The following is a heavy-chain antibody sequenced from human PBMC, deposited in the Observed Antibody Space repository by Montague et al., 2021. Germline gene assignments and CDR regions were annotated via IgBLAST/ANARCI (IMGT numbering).Heavy chain of an antibody. D-gene: IGHD1-26*01. CDR1: GFTFGTYA. V-gene: IGHV3-23*01. J-gene: IGHJ6*02. CDR2: ISGGGGSI. CDR3: VKDPRGSYYLPCTMDV. Sequence: SLRLSCAASGFTFGTYAMSWVRQAPGKGLEWVSGISGGGGSIYYADSVKGRFTISRDNSKSTLYLQMSSLRAEDTAVYYCVKDPRGSYYLPCTMDVWGQGTTVTVSS.